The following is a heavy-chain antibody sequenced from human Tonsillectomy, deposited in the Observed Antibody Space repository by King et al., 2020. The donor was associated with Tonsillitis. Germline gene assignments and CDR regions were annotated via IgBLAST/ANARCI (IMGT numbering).Heavy chain of an antibody. V-gene: IGHV3-11*05. CDR3: ARENDYGGNVERDDGAFDI. CDR2: ISSSSSYT. J-gene: IGHJ3*02. D-gene: IGHD4-23*01. Sequence: VQLVESGGGLVKPGGSLRLSCAASGFTFSDYYMSWIRQAPGKGLEWVSYISSSSSYTNYADSVKGRFTISRDNAKNSLYLQMNSLIAEDTAVYYCARENDYGGNVERDDGAFDIWGQGTMVTVSS. CDR1: GFTFSDYY.